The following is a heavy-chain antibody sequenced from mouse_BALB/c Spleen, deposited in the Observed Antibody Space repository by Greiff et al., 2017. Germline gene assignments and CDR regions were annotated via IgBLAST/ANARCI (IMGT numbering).Heavy chain of an antibody. CDR1: GFTFSSYA. V-gene: IGHV5-9-3*01. D-gene: IGHD2-4*01. CDR3: ASPIYYDYDGFAY. J-gene: IGHJ3*01. Sequence: EVNVVESGGGLVKPGGSLKLSCAASGFTFSSYAMSWVRQTPEKRLEWVATISSGGSYTYYPDSVKGRFTISRDNAKNTLYLQMSSLRSEDTAMYYCASPIYYDYDGFAYWGQGTLVTVSA. CDR2: ISSGGSYT.